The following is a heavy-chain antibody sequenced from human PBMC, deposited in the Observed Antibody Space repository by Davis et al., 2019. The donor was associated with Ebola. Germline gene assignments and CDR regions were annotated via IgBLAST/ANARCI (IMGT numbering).Heavy chain of an antibody. D-gene: IGHD3-10*01. Sequence: PGGSLRLSCSASGFTFSNYPMHWVRQAPGKGLEYVSAISSGGHGTYYADSVKGRFSISRDNAKNTLFLQMSSLGPEDTAVYYCARDPGVLLWFGELFPYGMDVWGKGTTVTVSS. V-gene: IGHV3-64*04. CDR3: ARDPGVLLWFGELFPYGMDV. CDR1: GFTFSNYP. CDR2: ISSGGHGT. J-gene: IGHJ6*04.